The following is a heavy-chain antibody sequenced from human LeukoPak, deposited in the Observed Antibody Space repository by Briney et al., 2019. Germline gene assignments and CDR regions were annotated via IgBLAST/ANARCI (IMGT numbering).Heavy chain of an antibody. CDR3: ARVLERRLGPYYYYYIDV. J-gene: IGHJ6*03. D-gene: IGHD6-19*01. CDR1: GYTFTGYY. V-gene: IGHV1-2*02. CDR2: INPNSGGT. Sequence: ASVKVSCKASGYTFTGYYMHWVRQAPGQGLEWMGWINPNSGGTNYAQKFQGRVTMTRDTSISTAYMELSRLRSDDTAVYYCARVLERRLGPYYYYYIDVWGKGTTVSVSS.